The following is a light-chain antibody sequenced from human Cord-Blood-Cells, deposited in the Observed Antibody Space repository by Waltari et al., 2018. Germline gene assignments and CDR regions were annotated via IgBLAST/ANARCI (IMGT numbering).Light chain of an antibody. CDR3: CSYAGSYTFVV. J-gene: IGLJ2*01. V-gene: IGLV2-11*01. CDR1: SSDVGGYNY. CDR2: DVS. Sequence: GSPGQSVTISCTGTSSDVGGYNYVSWYQQHPGKAPKLMIYDVSKRPSGVPDRFSGSKSGNAASLTISGLQAEDEADYYCCSYAGSYTFVVFGGGTKLTVL.